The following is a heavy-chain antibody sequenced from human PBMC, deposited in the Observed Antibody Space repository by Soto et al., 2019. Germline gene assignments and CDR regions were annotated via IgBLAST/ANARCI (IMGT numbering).Heavy chain of an antibody. Sequence: GGSLRLSCGASGFTFSSYAMSWVRQAPGKGLEWVSVISYDGSYKYYADSVKGRFTISRDNSKNTLYLQMNSLRAEDTAVYYCARDYYRFNSGYGFSMDVWGQGTTVTVSS. CDR3: ARDYYRFNSGYGFSMDV. CDR1: GFTFSSYA. D-gene: IGHD5-12*01. CDR2: ISYDGSYK. J-gene: IGHJ6*02. V-gene: IGHV3-30-3*01.